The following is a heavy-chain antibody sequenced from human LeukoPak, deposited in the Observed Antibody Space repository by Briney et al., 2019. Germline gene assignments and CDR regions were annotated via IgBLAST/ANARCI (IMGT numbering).Heavy chain of an antibody. CDR1: GYSISSGYY. CDR2: IYHSGST. CDR3: ARVGSWIQGTQVYYYYYYMDV. V-gene: IGHV4-38-2*02. Sequence: PSETLSLTCTVSGYSISSGYYWGWIRQPPGKGLEWIGSIYHSGSTYYNPSLKSRVTISVDTSKNQFSLKLSSVTAADTAVYYCARVGSWIQGTQVYYYYYYMDVWGKGTTVTVSS. J-gene: IGHJ6*03. D-gene: IGHD2-15*01.